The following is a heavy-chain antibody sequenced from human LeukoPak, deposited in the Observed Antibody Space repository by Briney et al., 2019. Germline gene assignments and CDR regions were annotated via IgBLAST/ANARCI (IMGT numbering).Heavy chain of an antibody. CDR1: GDSITTSSYY. V-gene: IGHV4-39*01. CDR2: IYYTGST. Sequence: SETLSLTCTVSGDSITTSSYYWGWIRQPPGKGLEWIGNIYYTGSTYYTPSLKSRVTISVDTSKNQFSLKLTSVTAADTAVYYCARTYSNYVPLASMDVWGQGTTVTVSS. D-gene: IGHD4-11*01. J-gene: IGHJ6*02. CDR3: ARTYSNYVPLASMDV.